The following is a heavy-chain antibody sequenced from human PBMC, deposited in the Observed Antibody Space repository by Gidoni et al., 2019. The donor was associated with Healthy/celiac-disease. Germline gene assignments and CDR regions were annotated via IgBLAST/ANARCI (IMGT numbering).Heavy chain of an antibody. J-gene: IGHJ4*02. CDR2: INHSGST. V-gene: IGHV4-34*01. Sequence: QVQLQQWGAGLLKPSETLSLTCAVYGGSFSGYYWSWIRKPPGKGLEWIGEINHSGSTNYNPSLKIRVTISVDTSKNQFSLKLSSVTAADTAVYYCGTVRGYFDYWGQGTLVTVSS. CDR1: GGSFSGYY. CDR3: GTVRGYFDY.